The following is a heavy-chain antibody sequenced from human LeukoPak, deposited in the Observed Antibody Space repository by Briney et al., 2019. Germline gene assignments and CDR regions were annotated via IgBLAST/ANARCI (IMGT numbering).Heavy chain of an antibody. CDR2: ISWDGGST. CDR1: GFTFDDYT. D-gene: IGHD3-22*01. CDR3: AKTFYYDSSGQPDY. V-gene: IGHV3-43*01. J-gene: IGHJ4*02. Sequence: GGSLRLSCAASGFTFDDYTMHWVRQAPGKGLEWVSLISWDGGSTYYADSVKGRFTISRDNSKNTLYLQMNSLRAEDTAVYYCAKTFYYDSSGQPDYWGQGTLVTVSS.